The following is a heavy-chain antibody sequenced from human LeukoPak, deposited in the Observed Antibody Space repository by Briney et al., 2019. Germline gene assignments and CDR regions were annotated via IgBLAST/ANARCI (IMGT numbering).Heavy chain of an antibody. CDR1: GFTFSSYG. CDR2: IWYDGSNK. J-gene: IGHJ4*02. D-gene: IGHD5-12*01. Sequence: GRSLRLSCTASGFTFSSYGMHWVRQAPGKGLEWVAVIWYDGSNKYYADSVKGRFTISRDNSKNTLYLQMNSLRAEDTAVYYCAREGGYSGYSFDYWAREPWSPSPQ. V-gene: IGHV3-33*01. CDR3: AREGGYSGYSFDY.